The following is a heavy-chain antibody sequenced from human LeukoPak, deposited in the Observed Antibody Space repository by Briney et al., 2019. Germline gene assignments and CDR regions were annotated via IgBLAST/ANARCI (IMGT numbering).Heavy chain of an antibody. V-gene: IGHV4-39*07. CDR3: ARGIKEWLVRDYFDY. D-gene: IGHD3-3*01. CDR2: IYYSGST. Sequence: PSQTLSLTCTVSGGSISSGSYYWSWIRQPPGKGLQWIGNIYYSGSTYYNPSLKSRVTISVDTSKNQFSLKLSSVTAADTVVYYCARGIKEWLVRDYFDYWGQGNLVTVSS. J-gene: IGHJ4*02. CDR1: GGSISSGSYY.